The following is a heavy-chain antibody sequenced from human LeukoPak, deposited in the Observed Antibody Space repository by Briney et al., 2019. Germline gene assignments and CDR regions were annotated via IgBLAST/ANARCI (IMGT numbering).Heavy chain of an antibody. Sequence: ASVKVSCKASGYTFTSHAMNWVRQAPGQGLEWMGWINTNTGNPTYAQGFTGRFVFSLDTSVSTAYLQISSLKAEDTAVYYCARGLSRGGSTVTTDYWGQGTLVTVSS. V-gene: IGHV7-4-1*02. CDR3: ARGLSRGGSTVTTDY. J-gene: IGHJ4*02. CDR2: INTNTGNP. D-gene: IGHD4-17*01. CDR1: GYTFTSHA.